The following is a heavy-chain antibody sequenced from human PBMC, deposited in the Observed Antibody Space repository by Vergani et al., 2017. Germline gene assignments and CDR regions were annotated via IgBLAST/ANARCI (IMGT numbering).Heavy chain of an antibody. CDR1: GGSFSGYY. CDR2: INHSGST. Sequence: QVQLQQWGAGLLKPSETLSLTCAVYGGSFSGYYWSWIRQPPGKGLEWIGEINHSGSTNYNPSLKSRVTISVDTANNQFPLKLSSVTAADTAVYYCARRPYYYDSSGYSKYYYYGMDVWGQGTTVTVSS. D-gene: IGHD3-22*01. CDR3: ARRPYYYDSSGYSKYYYYGMDV. J-gene: IGHJ6*02. V-gene: IGHV4-34*01.